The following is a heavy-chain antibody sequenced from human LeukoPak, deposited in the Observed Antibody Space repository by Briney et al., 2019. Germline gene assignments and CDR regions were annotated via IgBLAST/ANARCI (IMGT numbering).Heavy chain of an antibody. CDR2: ISSSSSYI. CDR1: GFTFSSYA. CDR3: ARGNVYDFWSGSSYYFDY. J-gene: IGHJ4*02. Sequence: GGSLRLSCAASGFTFSSYAMNWVRQAPGKGLEWVSSISSSSSYIYYADSVKGRFTISRDNAKNSLYLQMNSLRAEDTAVYYCARGNVYDFWSGSSYYFDYWGQGTLVTVSS. D-gene: IGHD3-3*01. V-gene: IGHV3-21*01.